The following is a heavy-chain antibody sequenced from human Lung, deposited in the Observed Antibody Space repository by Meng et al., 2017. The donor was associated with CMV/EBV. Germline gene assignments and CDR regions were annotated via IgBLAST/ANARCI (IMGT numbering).Heavy chain of an antibody. J-gene: IGHJ4*02. V-gene: IGHV6-1*01. D-gene: IGHD4-23*01. CDR3: ERGINGGCGD. Sequence: QVQVPESGTGQVKPCQTLPLTCANAGDIVSSNSAAWHWIRQSTSRGLEWLGRTYYRSKWYHAYAVYVKSGKTISPDTPKNQFSLQLNSMTPEDTAVYYCERGINGGCGDWGQGTLVTVSS. CDR1: GDIVSSNSAA. CDR2: TYYRSKWYH.